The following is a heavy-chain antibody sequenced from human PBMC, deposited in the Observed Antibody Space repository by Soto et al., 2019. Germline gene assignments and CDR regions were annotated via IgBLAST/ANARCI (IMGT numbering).Heavy chain of an antibody. Sequence: QVQLQQSGAGLLKPSETLSLTCAVYGESFSGYIWIWIRQTPGKGLQWIGQINHSGSASYNPSLKSRVSISVHTSKSQFSLELSSVTAADAAVYYCARGLITGSHYSGGWYYFDSWGQGTQVTVSS. D-gene: IGHD6-19*01. V-gene: IGHV4-34*01. CDR3: ARGLITGSHYSGGWYYFDS. CDR2: INHSGSA. J-gene: IGHJ4*02. CDR1: GESFSGYI.